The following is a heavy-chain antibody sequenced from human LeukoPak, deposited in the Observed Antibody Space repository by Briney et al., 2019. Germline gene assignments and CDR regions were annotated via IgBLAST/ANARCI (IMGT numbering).Heavy chain of an antibody. Sequence: ASVKVSCKASGYTFTSYGISWVRQAPGQGLEWMGWISAYNGNTNYAQKLQGRVTMTTDTSTSTAYMELSRLRSDDTAVYYCARGPSIAARPGNWFDPWGQGTLVTVSS. CDR2: ISAYNGNT. CDR3: ARGPSIAARPGNWFDP. CDR1: GYTFTSYG. J-gene: IGHJ5*02. D-gene: IGHD6-6*01. V-gene: IGHV1-18*01.